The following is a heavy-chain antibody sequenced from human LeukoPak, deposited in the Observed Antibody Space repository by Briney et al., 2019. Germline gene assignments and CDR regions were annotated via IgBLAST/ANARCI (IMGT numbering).Heavy chain of an antibody. Sequence: SSETLSLTCTVSGGSISSYYWSWIRQPPGKGLAWIGYIYYSGSTNYNPSLKSRVTISVDTSKNQFSLKLSSVTAADTAVYYCARASYSSGPPGYWGQGTLVTVSS. CDR3: ARASYSSGPPGY. D-gene: IGHD6-19*01. J-gene: IGHJ4*02. CDR2: IYYSGST. V-gene: IGHV4-59*01. CDR1: GGSISSYY.